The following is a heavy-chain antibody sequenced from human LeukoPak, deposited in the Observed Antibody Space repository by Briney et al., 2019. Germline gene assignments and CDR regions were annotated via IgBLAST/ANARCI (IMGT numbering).Heavy chain of an antibody. CDR3: ARGEGYYGSGSRGDDY. V-gene: IGHV1-69*06. CDR2: IIPIFGTA. Sequence: SVEVSCKASGGTFSSYAISWVRQAPGQGLEWMGGIIPIFGTANYAQKFQGRVTITADKSTSTAYMELSSLRSEDTAVYYCARGEGYYGSGSRGDDYWGQGTLVTVSS. CDR1: GGTFSSYA. D-gene: IGHD3-10*01. J-gene: IGHJ4*02.